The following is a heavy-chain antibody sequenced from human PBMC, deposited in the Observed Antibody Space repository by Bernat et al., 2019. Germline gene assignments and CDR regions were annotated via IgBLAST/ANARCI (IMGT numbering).Heavy chain of an antibody. CDR2: INHSGST. CDR3: ARGRPYYYDSSGYYSYFDY. V-gene: IGHV4-34*01. J-gene: IGHJ4*02. CDR1: GGSFSGYY. Sequence: QVQLQQWGAGLLKPSETLSLTCAVYGGSFSGYYWSWIRQPPGKGVEWIGEINHSGSTNYNPSLKSRVTISVDTSKKQFSLKLSSVTAADTAVYYCARGRPYYYDSSGYYSYFDYWGQGTLVTVSS. D-gene: IGHD3-22*01.